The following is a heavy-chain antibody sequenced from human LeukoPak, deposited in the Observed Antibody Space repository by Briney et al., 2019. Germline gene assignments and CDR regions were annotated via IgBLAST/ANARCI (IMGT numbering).Heavy chain of an antibody. CDR2: LNSGGMS. D-gene: IGHD2-15*01. CDR1: GFTLSSYW. Sequence: GGALRLSCAASGFTLSSYWMHLVRQAPGKGLVWVSRLNSGGMSYADSVKGRFTISRDNAKNTLYLQMNSLRAEDTAVYYCARDRSYSFDYWGQGTLVTVSS. V-gene: IGHV3-74*01. J-gene: IGHJ4*02. CDR3: ARDRSYSFDY.